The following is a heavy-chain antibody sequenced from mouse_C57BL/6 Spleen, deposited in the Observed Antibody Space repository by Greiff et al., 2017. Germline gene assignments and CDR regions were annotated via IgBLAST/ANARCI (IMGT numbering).Heavy chain of an antibody. CDR2: IYPGDGDT. J-gene: IGHJ2*01. CDR3: ARGSIATVPLEY. CDR1: GYAFSSSW. V-gene: IGHV1-82*01. D-gene: IGHD1-1*01. Sequence: VQLQQSGPELVKPGASVKISCKASGYAFSSSWMNWVKQRPGKGLEWIGRIYPGDGDTNYNGKFKGKATLTADNSSSTAYMQLSSLTSEDSAVYFCARGSIATVPLEYWGQGTTLTVSS.